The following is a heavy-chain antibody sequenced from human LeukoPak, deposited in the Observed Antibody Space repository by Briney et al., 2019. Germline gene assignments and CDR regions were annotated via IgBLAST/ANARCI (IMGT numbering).Heavy chain of an antibody. CDR1: GYSFTSYW. Sequence: SGESLKISCKGSGYSFTSYWIGWVRQLPGKGLEWMEIIYPGDSDTRYSPSFQGQVTISADKSISTAYLQWSSLKASDTAMYYCARGPPNGYNYGSYYFDYWGQGTLVTVSS. D-gene: IGHD5-24*01. CDR3: ARGPPNGYNYGSYYFDY. V-gene: IGHV5-51*01. CDR2: IYPGDSDT. J-gene: IGHJ4*02.